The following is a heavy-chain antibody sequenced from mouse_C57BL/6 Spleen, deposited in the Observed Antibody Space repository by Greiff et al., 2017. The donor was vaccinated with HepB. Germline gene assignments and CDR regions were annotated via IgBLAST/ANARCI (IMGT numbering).Heavy chain of an antibody. Sequence: QVQLKQPGAELVMPGASVKLSCKASGYTFTSYWMHWVKQRPGQGLEWIGEIDPSDSYTNYNQKFKGKSTLTVDKSSSTAYMQLSSLTSEDSAVYYCARSGDGWFAYWGQGTLVTVSA. CDR3: ARSGDGWFAY. CDR2: IDPSDSYT. V-gene: IGHV1-69*01. CDR1: GYTFTSYW. J-gene: IGHJ3*01. D-gene: IGHD2-3*01.